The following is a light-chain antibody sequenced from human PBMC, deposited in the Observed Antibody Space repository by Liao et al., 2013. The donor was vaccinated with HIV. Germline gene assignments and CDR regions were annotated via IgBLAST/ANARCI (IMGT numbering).Light chain of an antibody. CDR2: HDT. CDR3: QAWDTTSLYV. Sequence: SYELTQAPSVSVSPGQTASITCSGDKLGDKYVCWYQQKPGLSPVLVIYHDTRRPSGIPERFSGSNSGNTATLTISGTQAVDEADYYCQAWDTTSLYVFGTGTKVTVL. CDR1: KLGDKY. V-gene: IGLV3-1*01. J-gene: IGLJ1*01.